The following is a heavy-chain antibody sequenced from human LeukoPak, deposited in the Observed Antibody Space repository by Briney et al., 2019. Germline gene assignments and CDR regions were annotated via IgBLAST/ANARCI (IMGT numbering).Heavy chain of an antibody. J-gene: IGHJ4*02. CDR1: GCTFTRYF. Sequence: GASVKVSCMACGCTFTRYFISGVRPAPGRGLAWMGWISTHNGNTKYAQNLQGRVTMTTDTSTSTAYMELRSLRSDDTAVYYCARSDRSGYYFDDSWGQGTLVTVSS. CDR2: ISTHNGNT. V-gene: IGHV1-18*01. D-gene: IGHD3-22*01. CDR3: ARSDRSGYYFDDS.